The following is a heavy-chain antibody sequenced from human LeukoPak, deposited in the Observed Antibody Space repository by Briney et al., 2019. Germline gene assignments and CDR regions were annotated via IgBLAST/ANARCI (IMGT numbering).Heavy chain of an antibody. J-gene: IGHJ4*02. CDR3: ARGSVYRVATTDDY. Sequence: GASVKVSCKASGYTFTSYDINWVRQATGQGLERMGWMNPNSGNTGYAQKFQGRVTMTRNTSISTAYMELSSLRSEDTAVYYCARGSVYRVATTDDYWGQGTLVTVSS. V-gene: IGHV1-8*01. CDR1: GYTFTSYD. D-gene: IGHD5-12*01. CDR2: MNPNSGNT.